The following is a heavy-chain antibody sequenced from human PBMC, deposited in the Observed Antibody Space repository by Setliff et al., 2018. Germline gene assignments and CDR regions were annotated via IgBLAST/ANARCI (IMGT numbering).Heavy chain of an antibody. D-gene: IGHD3-10*01. Sequence: LSLTCTVSGGSVSSASHYWGWIRQAPGKGMEWIGSVYYSGYTYYKPSLQSRVTMSVDTSKNQFSLKLTSVTAADTAVYHCARVDFTMIQGVIGHWGQGTLVTVSS. CDR2: VYYSGYT. CDR3: ARVDFTMIQGVIGH. CDR1: GGSVSSASHY. J-gene: IGHJ1*01. V-gene: IGHV4-39*07.